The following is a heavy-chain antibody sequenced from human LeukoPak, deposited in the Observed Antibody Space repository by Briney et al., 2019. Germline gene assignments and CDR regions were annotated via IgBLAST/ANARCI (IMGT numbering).Heavy chain of an antibody. Sequence: SETLSLTCTVSGGSISSYYWGWIRQPPGKGLEWIGSIYYSGSTYYNPSLKSRVTISVDTSKNQFSLKLSSVTAADTAVYYCARRSEGATNYWGQGTLVTVSS. D-gene: IGHD1-26*01. V-gene: IGHV4-39*01. CDR2: IYYSGST. CDR1: GGSISSYY. J-gene: IGHJ4*02. CDR3: ARRSEGATNY.